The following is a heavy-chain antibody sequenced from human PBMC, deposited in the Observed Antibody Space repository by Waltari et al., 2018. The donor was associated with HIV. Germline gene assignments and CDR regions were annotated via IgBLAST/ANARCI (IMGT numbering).Heavy chain of an antibody. CDR1: TSSS. J-gene: IGHJ3*01. V-gene: IGHV7-4-1*02. CDR2: INTNTGNP. Sequence: TSSSLNWVRQAPGQGLEWMGWINTNTGNPMYAQGFTGRFVFSLDTSVSTTYLQISSLTAEDTAVYYCARDSGRGRAFDFWGQGTMVTVSS. D-gene: IGHD6-25*01. CDR3: ARDSGRGRAFDF.